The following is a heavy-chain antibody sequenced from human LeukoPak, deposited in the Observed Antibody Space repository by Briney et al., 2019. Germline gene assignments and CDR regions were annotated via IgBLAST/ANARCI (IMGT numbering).Heavy chain of an antibody. CDR3: ARASMVRGIPASFDY. CDR2: ISGSSTYI. V-gene: IGHV3-21*01. D-gene: IGHD3-10*01. Sequence: GGSLILSCAASGFTFSSYGMNWVRQAPGKGLEWVSSISGSSTYIYYADSLKGRFTISRDNAKNSLYLQMNSLRAEDTAVYYCARASMVRGIPASFDYWGQGTLVTVSS. CDR1: GFTFSSYG. J-gene: IGHJ4*02.